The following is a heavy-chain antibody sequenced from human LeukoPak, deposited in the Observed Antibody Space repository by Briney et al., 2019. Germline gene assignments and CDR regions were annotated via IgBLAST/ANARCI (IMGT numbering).Heavy chain of an antibody. V-gene: IGHV1-2*02. D-gene: IGHD3-10*01. J-gene: IGHJ3*02. CDR2: INPKSGGT. Sequence: ASVKVSCKASGYTFTGYYMHWVRQAPGQGLEWMGWINPKSGGTNYAQKFQGKVTMTRDTSISTAYMELSRLRSDDTAVYYCARMVRGVIMSDAFDIWGQGTMVTVSS. CDR1: GYTFTGYY. CDR3: ARMVRGVIMSDAFDI.